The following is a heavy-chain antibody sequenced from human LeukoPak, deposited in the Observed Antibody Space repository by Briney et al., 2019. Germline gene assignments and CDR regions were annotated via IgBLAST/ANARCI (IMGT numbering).Heavy chain of an antibody. V-gene: IGHV1-24*01. CDR2: FDPEDGET. D-gene: IGHD3-22*01. CDR3: ASTLHYYDSSGFFDY. Sequence: GASVKVSCNVSVYTLTELSMHWVRQAPGKGLEWMGGFDPEDGETIYEQKFQGRVTMTEDTSTDTAYMELSSLRSEDTAVYYCASTLHYYDSSGFFDYWGQGTLVTVSS. J-gene: IGHJ4*02. CDR1: VYTLTELS.